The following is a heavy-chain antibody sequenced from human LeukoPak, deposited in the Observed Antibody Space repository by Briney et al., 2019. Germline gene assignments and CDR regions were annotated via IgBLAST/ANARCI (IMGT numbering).Heavy chain of an antibody. J-gene: IGHJ4*02. CDR2: IYTSGST. D-gene: IGHD3-16*01. CDR1: GGSISSGSYY. CDR3: ARAGGASFDY. V-gene: IGHV4-61*02. Sequence: SSQTLSLTCTVSGGSISSGSYYWSWIRQPAGKGLEWIGRIYTSGSTNYNPSLKSRVTIPVDTSKNQFSLKLSSVTAADTAVYYCARAGGASFDYWGQGTLVTVSS.